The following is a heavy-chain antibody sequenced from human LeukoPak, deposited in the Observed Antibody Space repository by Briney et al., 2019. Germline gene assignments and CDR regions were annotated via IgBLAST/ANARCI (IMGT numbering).Heavy chain of an antibody. CDR2: ISSSGSTI. CDR3: ARVGPKGPFDY. J-gene: IGHJ4*02. V-gene: IGHV3-48*03. Sequence: PGGSLRLSCAASGFTFSSYEMNWVRQAPGKGLEWVSYISSSGSTIYYADSVKGRFTISRDNAKNSLYLQMNSLRAEDTAVYYCARVGPKGPFDYWGQGTLVTVSS. CDR1: GFTFSSYE.